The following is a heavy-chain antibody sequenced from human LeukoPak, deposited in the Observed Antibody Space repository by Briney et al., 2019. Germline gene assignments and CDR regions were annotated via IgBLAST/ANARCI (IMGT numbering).Heavy chain of an antibody. V-gene: IGHV4-59*12. CDR2: FYYSGST. J-gene: IGHJ6*03. CDR3: AREAYCGGDCYLNYYYYYMDI. CDR1: GGSISSYY. D-gene: IGHD2-21*01. Sequence: PSETLSLTCTVSGGSISSYYWSWIRQPPGKGLEWIGYFYYSGSTNYNPSLKSRVTISVDTSKNQFSLKLTSVTAADTAVYYCAREAYCGGDCYLNYYYYYMDIWGKGTTVTVSS.